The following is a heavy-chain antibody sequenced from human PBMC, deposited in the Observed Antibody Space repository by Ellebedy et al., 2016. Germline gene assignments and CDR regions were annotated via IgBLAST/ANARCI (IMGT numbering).Heavy chain of an antibody. CDR2: ISWNGGNI. J-gene: IGHJ4*02. Sequence: GGSLRLSCATSGFSFDDYAMHWVRQAPGKGLEWVSGISWNGGNIGYADSVEGRFTISRDNAKNSLYLQMNSLRPEGTALYYCAKDGYYASGSHLDDWGQGTLVTVSS. CDR3: AKDGYYASGSHLDD. V-gene: IGHV3-9*01. CDR1: GFSFDDYA. D-gene: IGHD3-10*01.